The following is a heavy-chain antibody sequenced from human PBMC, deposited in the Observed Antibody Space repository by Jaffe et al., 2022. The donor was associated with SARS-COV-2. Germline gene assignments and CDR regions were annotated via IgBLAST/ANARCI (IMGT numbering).Heavy chain of an antibody. CDR2: IKSKADGGTT. CDR1: GFSFSNAW. J-gene: IGHJ5*02. D-gene: IGHD6-19*01. CDR3: TTDERGNLGLYSWFAP. Sequence: EVQLVESGGGLVKPGGSLRLSCAASGFSFSNAWMSWVRQAPGKGLEWVGRIKSKADGGTTEYAAPVKGRFTISRDDSKNTLYLQMNSLKTEDTAVYYCTTDERGNLGLYSWFAPWGQGTLVTVSS. V-gene: IGHV3-15*01.